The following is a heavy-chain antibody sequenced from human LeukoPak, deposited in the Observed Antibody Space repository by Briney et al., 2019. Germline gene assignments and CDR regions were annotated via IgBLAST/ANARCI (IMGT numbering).Heavy chain of an antibody. V-gene: IGHV1-18*01. CDR3: ARANMVRGVGSFFDRNWFDP. J-gene: IGHJ5*02. CDR1: GYSFTNYG. Sequence: GASVKVSCKASGYSFTNYGISWVRQAPGQGLEWMGWISTDNGYTNYGQNLQGRLTMTTDTSTSTAYMELRSLKSDDTAVYYCARANMVRGVGSFFDRNWFDPWGQGTLVTVSS. CDR2: ISTDNGYT. D-gene: IGHD3-10*01.